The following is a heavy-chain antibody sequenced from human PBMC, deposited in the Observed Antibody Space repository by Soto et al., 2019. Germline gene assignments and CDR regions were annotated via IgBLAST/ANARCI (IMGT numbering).Heavy chain of an antibody. Sequence: EVQLVESGGGLVQPGGSLRLSCAASGFPFGNSRMHWVRQTPEKGLVWVSLITTDGSTTTYADSVKGRFTISRDNAKNTLSLQMNTLRTEDTAVYYCARGTRGVLKAFEFWGQGTMVTVS. V-gene: IGHV3-74*01. CDR1: GFPFGNSR. CDR2: ITTDGSTT. CDR3: ARGTRGVLKAFEF. D-gene: IGHD3-10*01. J-gene: IGHJ3*01.